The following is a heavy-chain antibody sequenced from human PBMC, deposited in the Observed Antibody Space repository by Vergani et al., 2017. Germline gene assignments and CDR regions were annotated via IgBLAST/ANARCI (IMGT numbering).Heavy chain of an antibody. Sequence: QVQLQESGPGLVKPSETLSLTCTVSGGSISSYYWSWIRQPPGKGLEWIGYIYYSGSTNYNPSLKSRVTISVDTSKNQFSLKLSSVTAADTAVYYCAREYRYSGSYLRHYYGMDVWGQGTTVTVSS. CDR2: IYYSGST. CDR1: GGSISSYY. CDR3: AREYRYSGSYLRHYYGMDV. J-gene: IGHJ6*02. V-gene: IGHV4-59*01. D-gene: IGHD1-26*01.